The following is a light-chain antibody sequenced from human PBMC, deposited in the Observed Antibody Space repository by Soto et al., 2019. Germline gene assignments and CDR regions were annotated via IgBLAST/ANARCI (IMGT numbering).Light chain of an antibody. CDR2: DVS. Sequence: DIVMTQSPDSLAVSLGERATINCKSSQSVLSNSNNKNSIAWYQQKSGQSPRLLIYDVSIRATGVPARFSGTGSETDFTLTISGLQSEDSAVYFCQQYNNWPFSFGQGTRLEIK. J-gene: IGKJ5*01. CDR3: QQYNNWPFS. V-gene: IGKV4-1*01. CDR1: QSVLSNSNNKNS.